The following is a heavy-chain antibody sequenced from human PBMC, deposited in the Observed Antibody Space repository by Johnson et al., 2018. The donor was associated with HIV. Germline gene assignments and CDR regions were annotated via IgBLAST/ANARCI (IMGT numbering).Heavy chain of an antibody. J-gene: IGHJ3*02. D-gene: IGHD1-26*01. Sequence: QVQLVESGGGVVQPGRSLRLSCAASGFTFSSYAMHWVRQAPGKGLEWVAVISYDGSNKYYADSVKGRFTISRDNSKNTLYLQMNSLRAEDTAVYHCARDRIVGADYDAFDSWGQGTMVTVSS. V-gene: IGHV3-30*04. CDR2: ISYDGSNK. CDR3: ARDRIVGADYDAFDS. CDR1: GFTFSSYA.